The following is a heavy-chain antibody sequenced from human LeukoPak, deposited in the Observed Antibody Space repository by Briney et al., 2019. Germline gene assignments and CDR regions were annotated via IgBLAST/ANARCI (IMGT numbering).Heavy chain of an antibody. CDR2: IYYSGST. CDR3: ARGDCGGDCYFPGYYYYYGMDV. CDR1: GGSVSSGSYY. Sequence: PSETLSLTCTVSGGSVSSGSYYWSWIRQPPGRGLEWIGYIYYSGSTNYNPSLKSRVTISVDTSKNQFSLKLSSVTAADTAVYYCARGDCGGDCYFPGYYYYYGMDVWGKGTTVTVSS. J-gene: IGHJ6*04. D-gene: IGHD2-21*02. V-gene: IGHV4-61*01.